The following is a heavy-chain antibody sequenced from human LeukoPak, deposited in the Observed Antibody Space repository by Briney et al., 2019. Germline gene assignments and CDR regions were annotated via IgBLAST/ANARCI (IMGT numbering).Heavy chain of an antibody. J-gene: IGHJ4*02. CDR1: GFTFSSYS. D-gene: IGHD2-8*01. CDR2: ISSSSSYV. Sequence: GGSLRLSCAASGFTFSSYSMNWVRQAPGKGLEWVSSISSSSSYVYYADSVKGRFTISRDNAKNSLYLQMNSLRAEDTAVYYCARAGANNDYGDYWGQGTLVTVSS. CDR3: ARAGANNDYGDY. V-gene: IGHV3-21*01.